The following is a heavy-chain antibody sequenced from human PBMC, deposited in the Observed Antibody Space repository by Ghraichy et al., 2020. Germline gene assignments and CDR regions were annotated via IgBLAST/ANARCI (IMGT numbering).Heavy chain of an antibody. CDR1: GFNFTRYT. J-gene: IGHJ4*02. CDR2: VSGSSAYI. V-gene: IGHV3-21*01. Sequence: GGSLRLSCAASGFNFTRYTMNWVRQAPGKGLEWVSSVSGSSAYIFSADSVKGRFTISRDNAKNSLYLQMDSLRAEDTAVYYCARATQYSNGWDREDYFDYWGQGTLVTVSS. CDR3: ARATQYSNGWDREDYFDY. D-gene: IGHD6-19*01.